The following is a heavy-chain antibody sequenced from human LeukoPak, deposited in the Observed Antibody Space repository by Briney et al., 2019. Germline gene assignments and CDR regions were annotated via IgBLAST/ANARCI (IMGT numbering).Heavy chain of an antibody. Sequence: SETLSLTCTVSGGSISSSNHYWGWIRQPPGKGLEWIGSIYYSGSTYYNPSLKGRVTISVDTSKNQFSLKLSSVTAADTAVYYCARDNLAAAGTGGMDVWGQGTTVTVSS. V-gene: IGHV4-39*07. CDR1: GGSISSSNHY. CDR3: ARDNLAAAGTGGMDV. D-gene: IGHD6-13*01. CDR2: IYYSGST. J-gene: IGHJ6*02.